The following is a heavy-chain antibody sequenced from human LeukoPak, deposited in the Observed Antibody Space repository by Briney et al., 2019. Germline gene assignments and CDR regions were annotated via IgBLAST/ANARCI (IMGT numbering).Heavy chain of an antibody. V-gene: IGHV1-2*04. J-gene: IGHJ4*02. CDR2: INPNSGGT. Sequence: ASVKVSCKASGYTFTGYYMHWVRQAPGQGLEWMGWINPNSGGTNYAQKFQGWVTMTRDTSISTAYMELSRLRSDDTAVYYCARAPATPQKYPCGGDCYGFDYWGQGTLVTVSS. CDR1: GYTFTGYY. D-gene: IGHD2-21*02. CDR3: ARAPATPQKYPCGGDCYGFDY.